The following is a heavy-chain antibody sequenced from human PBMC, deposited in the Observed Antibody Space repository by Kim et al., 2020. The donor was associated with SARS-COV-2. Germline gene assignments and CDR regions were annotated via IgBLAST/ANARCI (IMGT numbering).Heavy chain of an antibody. V-gene: IGHV3-30*04. D-gene: IGHD3-22*01. Sequence: GGSLRLSCAASGFTFSGSAMHWVRQAPGKGLEWVALISYDGSNKYYPDSVKGRFTISSDNSKNTRYLQMHILRAEDTAAYDCARDQYYYNSSGPVDYWG. CDR3: ARDQYYYNSSGPVDY. CDR2: ISYDGSNK. CDR1: GFTFSGSA. J-gene: IGHJ4*01.